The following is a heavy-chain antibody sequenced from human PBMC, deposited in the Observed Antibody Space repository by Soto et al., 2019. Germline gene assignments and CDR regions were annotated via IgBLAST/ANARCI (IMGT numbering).Heavy chain of an antibody. D-gene: IGHD7-27*01. Sequence: EVQVVESGGGLVQPGGSLRLSCAASGFTLSDHYMDWVRQAPGKGLEWVGRTRNKPNRYTTEYAASVKGRFTISRDDSKSSLYLQMNSLKTEDTAVYYCTRGAGELQKSGGYYYGLDVWGLGTTVTVSS. V-gene: IGHV3-72*01. CDR2: TRNKPNRYTT. CDR1: GFTLSDHY. J-gene: IGHJ6*02. CDR3: TRGAGELQKSGGYYYGLDV.